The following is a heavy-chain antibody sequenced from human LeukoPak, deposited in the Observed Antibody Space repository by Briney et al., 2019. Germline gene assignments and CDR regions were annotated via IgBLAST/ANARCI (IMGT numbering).Heavy chain of an antibody. D-gene: IGHD2-15*01. CDR3: ARADKVHFDY. CDR1: GGSISSGGYS. CDR2: IYHSGGT. V-gene: IGHV4-30-2*01. Sequence: PSETPSLTCAVSGGSISSGGYSWSWIRQPPGKGLEWIGYIYHSGGTYYNPSLKSRVTISVDRSKNQFSLKLSSVTAADTAVYYCARADKVHFDYWGQGTLVTVSS. J-gene: IGHJ4*02.